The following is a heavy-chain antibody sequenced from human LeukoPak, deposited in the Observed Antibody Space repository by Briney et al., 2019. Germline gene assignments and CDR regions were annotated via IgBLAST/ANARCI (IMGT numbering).Heavy chain of an antibody. Sequence: GGSLRFSCEASGFTFSNDAMTCVRQAPGKGLEWVSTISASGGSPYYADSVKGRFTISRDNSENTVSLQMNSLRAEDTAVYYCAKDKNSYDNTGYFSSPNAFYFWGQGTMVTVSS. CDR2: ISASGGSP. CDR1: GFTFSNDA. V-gene: IGHV3-23*01. D-gene: IGHD3-22*01. J-gene: IGHJ3*01. CDR3: AKDKNSYDNTGYFSSPNAFYF.